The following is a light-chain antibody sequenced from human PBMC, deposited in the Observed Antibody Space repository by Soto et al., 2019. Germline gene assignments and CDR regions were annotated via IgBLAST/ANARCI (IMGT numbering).Light chain of an antibody. V-gene: IGKV1-39*01. CDR2: GAS. J-gene: IGKJ2*01. Sequence: DIQMTQSPSFLPASVGDRVTVTCRASQSVGTHLHWYQQKSGKAPKLLIYGASTLQSGVSSRFSGSGSGTDFTLTITSLQPDDFAVYYCQQSHTSPRTFGQGTRLDIK. CDR3: QQSHTSPRT. CDR1: QSVGTH.